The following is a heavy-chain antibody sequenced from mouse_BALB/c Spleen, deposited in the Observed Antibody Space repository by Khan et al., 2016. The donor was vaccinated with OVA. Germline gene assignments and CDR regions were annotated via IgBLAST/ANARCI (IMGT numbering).Heavy chain of an antibody. CDR1: GYTFTTYT. CDR3: VREGAYYRSDGWFAY. D-gene: IGHD2-14*01. Sequence: QVRLQQSGAELARPGASVKMSCKASGYTFTTYTIHWVKQRPGQGLEWIGYIIPSNDYTNYNQKFKDRAILTADKSSSTAYMQLSSLTSEDSAVYYCVREGAYYRSDGWFAYWGQGTLVTVSA. V-gene: IGHV1-4*01. J-gene: IGHJ3*01. CDR2: IIPSNDYT.